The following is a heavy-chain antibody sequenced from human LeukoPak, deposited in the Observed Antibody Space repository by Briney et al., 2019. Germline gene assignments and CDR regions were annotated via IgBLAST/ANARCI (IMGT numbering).Heavy chain of an antibody. V-gene: IGHV4-30-2*01. CDR3: ARTTYSKVDY. CDR1: GGSIRSEDYS. D-gene: IGHD4-11*01. J-gene: IGHJ4*02. Sequence: SETLSLTCAVSGGSIRSEDYSWSWIRQPPGKGLEWIGEINHSGSTNYNPSLKSRVTISVDTSKNQFSLKLSSVTAADTAVYYCARTTYSKVDYWGQGTLVTVSS. CDR2: INHSGST.